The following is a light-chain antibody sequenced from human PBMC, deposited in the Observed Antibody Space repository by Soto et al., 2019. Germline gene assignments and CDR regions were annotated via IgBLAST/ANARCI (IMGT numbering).Light chain of an antibody. CDR3: SSYTSSSTLLYV. J-gene: IGLJ1*01. CDR1: SSDVGGYNY. CDR2: DVS. V-gene: IGLV2-14*01. Sequence: QSALTQPASVSGSPGQSITISCTGTSSDVGGYNYVSWYQQHPGKAPKLMIYDVSNRPSGVSNRFSGSKSGNTASLTISGLQAEDEADYYCSSYTSSSTLLYVFGTGTKFTV.